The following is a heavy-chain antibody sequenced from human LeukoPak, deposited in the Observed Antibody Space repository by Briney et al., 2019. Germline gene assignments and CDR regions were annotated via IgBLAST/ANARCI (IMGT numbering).Heavy chain of an antibody. J-gene: IGHJ4*02. CDR1: GYTFTSYY. CDR3: ARDPGIAAAGTVDY. CDR2: INPTGGST. V-gene: IGHV1-46*01. D-gene: IGHD6-13*01. Sequence: ASVKVSCKASGYTFTSYYIYWVRQAPGQGLEWMGIINPTGGSTSYAQKFQGRVTMTTDTSTSTAYMELRSLRSDDTAVYYCARDPGIAAAGTVDYWGQGTLVTVSS.